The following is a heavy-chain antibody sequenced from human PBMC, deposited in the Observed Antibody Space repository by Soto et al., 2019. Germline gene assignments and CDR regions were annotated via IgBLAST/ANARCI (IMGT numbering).Heavy chain of an antibody. Sequence: GGSLRLSCAASGFTFSSYGMHGVRQAPGKGLEWVAVISYDGSNKYYADSVKGRFTISRDDSKNTLYLQMNSLRAEDTAVYYCAKDWTGGIAVAEWFDPWGQGTLVTVSS. V-gene: IGHV3-30*18. CDR1: GFTFSSYG. CDR3: AKDWTGGIAVAEWFDP. CDR2: ISYDGSNK. D-gene: IGHD6-19*01. J-gene: IGHJ5*02.